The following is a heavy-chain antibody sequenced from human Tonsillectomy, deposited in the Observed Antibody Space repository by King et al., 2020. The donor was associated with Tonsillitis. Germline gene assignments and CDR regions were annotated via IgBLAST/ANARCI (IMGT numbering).Heavy chain of an antibody. Sequence: VQLVESGGGLVKPGGSLRLSCAASGITFTNVWVNWVRQAPGKGLEWVGRIRSKTDGGTIDYAAPVKGRFTISRVDSKNTLYLHMNSLKSEDTAVYYCTTDSDTWPFDKCGQGTLVTVSS. J-gene: IGHJ4*02. CDR2: IRSKTDGGTI. V-gene: IGHV3-15*01. CDR1: GITFTNVW. CDR3: TTDSDTWPFDK.